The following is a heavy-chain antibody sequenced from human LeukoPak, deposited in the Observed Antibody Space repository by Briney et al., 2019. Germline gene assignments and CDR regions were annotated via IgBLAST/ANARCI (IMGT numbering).Heavy chain of an antibody. D-gene: IGHD4-23*01. CDR3: AREVGGNFDY. Sequence: SETLSLTCIVSGGSTNSHYWSWIRQPPGKGLEWIGYIFYSGTANYNPSLKSRVTISVDTSKNQFSLKLSSVTAADTAVYYCAREVGGNFDYWGQGTLVTVSS. CDR2: IFYSGTA. V-gene: IGHV4-59*11. CDR1: GGSTNSHY. J-gene: IGHJ4*02.